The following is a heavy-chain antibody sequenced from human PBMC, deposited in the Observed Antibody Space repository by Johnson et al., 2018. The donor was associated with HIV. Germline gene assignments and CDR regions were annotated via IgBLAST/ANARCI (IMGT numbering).Heavy chain of an antibody. J-gene: IGHJ3*02. CDR3: TTVMVMTQDAFDI. V-gene: IGHV3-15*01. CDR1: GFTFSNAW. Sequence: VQLVESGGGLVKPGGSLRLSCAASGFTFSNAWMSWIRQVPGKGLEWVGRIKSETDGGTIDYAAPVKGRLTISRDDSKNTLFLQMNSLKTEDTAIYYCTTVMVMTQDAFDIWGQGTMVTVAS. D-gene: IGHD2-8*01. CDR2: IKSETDGGTI.